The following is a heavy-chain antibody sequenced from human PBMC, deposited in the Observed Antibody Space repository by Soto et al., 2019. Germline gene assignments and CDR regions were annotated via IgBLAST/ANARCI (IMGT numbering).Heavy chain of an antibody. CDR2: ISHSGST. D-gene: IGHD6-6*01. CDR3: ASGSHVPHY. CDR1: GGSISSGGYS. J-gene: IGHJ4*02. Sequence: QLQLQESGSGLVKPSQTLSLTCAVSGGSISSGGYSWSWIRQPPGKGLEWIGYISHSGSTYYNPXXXXXVXIXXXXXXXXXXXKLSSVXAAXXXMYYCASGSHVPHYWGQGTLVTVSS. V-gene: IGHV4-30-2*01.